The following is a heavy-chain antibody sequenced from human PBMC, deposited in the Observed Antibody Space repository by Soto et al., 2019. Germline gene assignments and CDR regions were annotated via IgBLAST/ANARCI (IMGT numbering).Heavy chain of an antibody. D-gene: IGHD3-22*01. V-gene: IGHV4-4*02. CDR3: ARDNPSDYYDSSGYHYYYYYGMDV. CDR2: IYHSGST. CDR1: GGSISIINW. J-gene: IGHJ6*02. Sequence: LSLTCSVSGGSISIINWWSWVRQPPGKWLEWIGEIYHSGSTNYNPSLKSRVTISVDKSKNQFSLKLSSVTAADTAVYYCARDNPSDYYDSSGYHYYYYYGMDVWGQGTTVNVSS.